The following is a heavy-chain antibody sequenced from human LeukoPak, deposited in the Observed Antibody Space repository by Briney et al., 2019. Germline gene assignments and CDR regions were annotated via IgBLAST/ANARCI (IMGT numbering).Heavy chain of an antibody. D-gene: IGHD2-15*01. V-gene: IGHV3-64*01. Sequence: SGGSLRLSCAASGFTFSSYAMPWVRQAPGKGLEYVSAISSNGGSTYYANSVKGRFTISRDNSKNTLYLQMGSLRAEDMAVYYCARVAYCSGGSCYSVGYFDYWGQGTLVTVSS. CDR3: ARVAYCSGGSCYSVGYFDY. CDR2: ISSNGGST. J-gene: IGHJ4*02. CDR1: GFTFSSYA.